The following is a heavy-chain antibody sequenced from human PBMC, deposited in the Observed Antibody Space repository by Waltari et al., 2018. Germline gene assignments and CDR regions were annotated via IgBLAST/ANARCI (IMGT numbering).Heavy chain of an antibody. V-gene: IGHV3-74*01. CDR2: INGDGSTS. J-gene: IGHJ6*02. Sequence: EEQLVESGGGLVQPGDSLRLSCAASGFPYSNHWMHWVRQAPGKGLVWVSRINGDGSTSNYADSVKGRFTISRDNIKKTLYLQMKRLRVEDTAVYYCARLAPKTYRSPVPGRDYYYGLDVWGQGTTVTVSS. CDR3: ARLAPKTYRSPVPGRDYYYGLDV. D-gene: IGHD6-13*01. CDR1: GFPYSNHW.